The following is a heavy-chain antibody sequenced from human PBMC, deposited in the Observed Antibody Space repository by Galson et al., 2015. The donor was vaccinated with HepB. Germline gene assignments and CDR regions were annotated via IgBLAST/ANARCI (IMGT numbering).Heavy chain of an antibody. D-gene: IGHD6-13*01. V-gene: IGHV3-21*01. J-gene: IGHJ4*02. Sequence: SLRLSCAASGFTFSSYSMNWVRQAPGEGLEWVSSISSTGTYIYYADSVKGRFTISRDNAKSSLYLQMNSLRAEDTAVYYCARDRIAAAGHFDYWGQGTLVTVSS. CDR2: ISSTGTYI. CDR3: ARDRIAAAGHFDY. CDR1: GFTFSSYS.